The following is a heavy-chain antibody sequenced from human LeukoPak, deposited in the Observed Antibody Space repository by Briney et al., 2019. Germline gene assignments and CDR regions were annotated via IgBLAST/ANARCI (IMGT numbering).Heavy chain of an antibody. CDR2: IRGSGGST. D-gene: IGHD3-16*01. J-gene: IGHJ4*02. CDR3: VCLGLGGLSLD. V-gene: IGHV3-23*01. Sequence: GGSLRLSCEASGFTFSRYGMSWVRQAPGKGLEWVSAIRGSGGSTYYADSVKGRFTISRDNAKNTLYLQMNSLRVEDTAVYYCVCLGLGGLSLDWGQGTLVTVSS. CDR1: GFTFSRYG.